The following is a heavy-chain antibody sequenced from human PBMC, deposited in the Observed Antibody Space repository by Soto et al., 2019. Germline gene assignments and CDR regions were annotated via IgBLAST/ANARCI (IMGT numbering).Heavy chain of an antibody. V-gene: IGHV3-21*01. Sequence: LILSCAASGFTVSSYSMNLVRQAPGKGLEWVSSISSSSSYIYYADSVKGRFTISRDNAKNSLYLQMNSLRAEDTAVYYCAGEGYSSTGYYFDYWGQGTLVTVSS. CDR3: AGEGYSSTGYYFDY. CDR2: ISSSSSYI. J-gene: IGHJ4*02. CDR1: GFTVSSYS. D-gene: IGHD6-13*01.